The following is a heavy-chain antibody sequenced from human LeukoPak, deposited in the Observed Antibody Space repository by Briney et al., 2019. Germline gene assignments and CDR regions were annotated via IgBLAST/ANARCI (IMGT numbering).Heavy chain of an antibody. D-gene: IGHD4-17*01. V-gene: IGHV4-31*03. CDR1: GGSISSGGYY. CDR3: ASPTFYGDYKNAFDI. CDR2: IYYSGST. J-gene: IGHJ3*02. Sequence: SETLSLTCTVSGGSISSGGYYWSWIRQHPGKGLEWIGYIYYSGSTYYNPSLKSRVTISVDTSKNQFSLKLSSVTAADTAVYYCASPTFYGDYKNAFDIWGQGTMVTVSS.